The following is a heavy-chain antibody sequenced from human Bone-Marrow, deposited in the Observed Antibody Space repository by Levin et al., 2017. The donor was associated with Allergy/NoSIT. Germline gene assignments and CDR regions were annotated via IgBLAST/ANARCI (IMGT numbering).Heavy chain of an antibody. D-gene: IGHD3-22*01. V-gene: IGHV3-30*18. J-gene: IGHJ3*02. Sequence: TGGSLRLSCAASGFTFSSYGMHWVRQAPGKGLEWVAVISYDGSNKYYADSVKGRFTISRDNSKNTLYLQMNSLRAEDTAVYYCAKDKGVYYDSSGYYLNDAFDIWGQGTMVTVSS. CDR1: GFTFSSYG. CDR3: AKDKGVYYDSSGYYLNDAFDI. CDR2: ISYDGSNK.